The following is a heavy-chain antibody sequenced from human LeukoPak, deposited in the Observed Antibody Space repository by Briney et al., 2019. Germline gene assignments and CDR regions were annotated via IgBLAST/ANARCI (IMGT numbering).Heavy chain of an antibody. CDR3: ARNRPAGYAYGFELQH. Sequence: GRSLRLSCAASGFALRSYGMHWVRQAPGKGLEWVAITWYDGSKQYYADTVKGRFTISRDNSKNTLFLQMNSLRAEDTAVYFCARNRPAGYAYGFELQHWGQGTLVTVSS. V-gene: IGHV3-33*01. CDR2: TWYDGSKQ. CDR1: GFALRSYG. D-gene: IGHD5-12*01. J-gene: IGHJ1*01.